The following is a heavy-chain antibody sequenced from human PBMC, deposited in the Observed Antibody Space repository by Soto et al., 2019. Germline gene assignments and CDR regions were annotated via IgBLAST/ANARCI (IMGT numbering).Heavy chain of an antibody. D-gene: IGHD5-18*01. V-gene: IGHV3-23*01. CDR3: ARHGYNYGFDY. J-gene: IGHJ4*02. CDR2: VSTTGADT. CDR1: GFTFSRYA. Sequence: GGSLRLSCAASGFTFSRYAMSWVRQAPGKGLQWVSAVSTTGADTYYVDSVKGRFTISRDNAKNTLYLQMNSLRAEDTAVYYCARHGYNYGFDYWGQGTLVTVSS.